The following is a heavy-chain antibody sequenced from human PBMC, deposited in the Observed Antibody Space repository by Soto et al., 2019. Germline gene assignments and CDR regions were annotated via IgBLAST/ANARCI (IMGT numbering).Heavy chain of an antibody. J-gene: IGHJ3*02. CDR2: VYRSGNT. CDR3: ARGENDAFDI. D-gene: IGHD1-26*01. V-gene: IGHV4-38-2*01. CDR1: GYSIGNAYY. Sequence: PSETLSLTCAVSGYSIGNAYYWAWIRQPPGKGLEWIASVYRSGNTYYNPSLKSRVTISVDTSKNHFSLKLISVTATDTAVYYCARGENDAFDIWGQGTMVTVSS.